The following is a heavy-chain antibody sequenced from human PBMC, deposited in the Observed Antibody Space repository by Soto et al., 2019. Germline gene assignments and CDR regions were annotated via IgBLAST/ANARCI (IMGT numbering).Heavy chain of an antibody. CDR3: AKDHSSSSVYYYYGMDV. D-gene: IGHD6-13*01. J-gene: IGHJ6*02. CDR1: GFTFSSYA. V-gene: IGHV3-23*01. CDR2: ISGSGGST. Sequence: GGSLRLSCAASGFTFSSYAMSWVRQAPGKGLEWVSAISGSGGSTYYADSVKGRFTISRDNSKNTLYLQMNSLRAEDTAVYYCAKDHSSSSVYYYYGMDVWGQGTTVTVSS.